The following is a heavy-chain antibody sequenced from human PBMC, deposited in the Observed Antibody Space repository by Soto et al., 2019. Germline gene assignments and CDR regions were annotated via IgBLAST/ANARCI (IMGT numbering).Heavy chain of an antibody. CDR3: ARVALSGDPRKYYDY. CDR1: GFTFSDHY. CDR2: TRNKANSYST. Sequence: PGGSLRLSCAASGFTFSDHYMAWVRQAPGKGLEWGGRTRNKANSYSTEYAASVKGRFTISRDDSKNSLYLQMNSLKTEDTAVYYCARVALSGDPRKYYDYWGQGTLVTVSS. J-gene: IGHJ4*02. D-gene: IGHD4-17*01. V-gene: IGHV3-72*01.